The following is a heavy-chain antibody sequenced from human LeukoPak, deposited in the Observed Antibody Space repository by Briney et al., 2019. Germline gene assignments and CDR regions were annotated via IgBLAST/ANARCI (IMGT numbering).Heavy chain of an antibody. V-gene: IGHV4-4*02. CDR2: IHRSGSP. CDR1: LDSTTSNF. Sequence: PSGTLSLTCTVSLDSTTSNFWSWVRQPPGKGLEWIGLIHRSGSPNYNPPRQSRVTISIDRSRNQIALELSSVTAADTAVYYCAREILGGFSPGAYWGQGTLVTVSS. CDR3: AREILGGFSPGAY. J-gene: IGHJ4*02. D-gene: IGHD3-10*01.